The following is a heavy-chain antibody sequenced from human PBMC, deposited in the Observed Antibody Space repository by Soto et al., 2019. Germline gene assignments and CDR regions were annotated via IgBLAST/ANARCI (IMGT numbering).Heavy chain of an antibody. V-gene: IGHV1-3*01. Sequence: GASVKVSCKASGYTSTSYAMHWVRQAPGQRLEWMGWINAGNGNTNYAQKLQGRVTMTTDTSTSTAYMELRSLRSDDTAVYYCARDLSGYFHYWGQGTLVTVSS. D-gene: IGHD3-3*01. CDR2: INAGNGNT. CDR3: ARDLSGYFHY. CDR1: GYTSTSYA. J-gene: IGHJ4*02.